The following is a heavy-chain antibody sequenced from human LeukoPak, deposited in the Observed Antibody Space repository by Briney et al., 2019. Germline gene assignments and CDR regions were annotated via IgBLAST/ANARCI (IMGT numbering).Heavy chain of an antibody. CDR1: GGSISSYY. V-gene: IGHV4-59*01. J-gene: IGHJ4*02. D-gene: IGHD6-19*01. CDR2: IYYSGST. Sequence: PSETLSLTCTVSGGSISSYYWRWIRQPPGKGLEWIGYIYYSGSTNYNPSLKSRVTISVDTSKNQFSLKLSSVTAADTAVYYCARRNKFSSGWFVIDYWGQGTLVTVSS. CDR3: ARRNKFSSGWFVIDY.